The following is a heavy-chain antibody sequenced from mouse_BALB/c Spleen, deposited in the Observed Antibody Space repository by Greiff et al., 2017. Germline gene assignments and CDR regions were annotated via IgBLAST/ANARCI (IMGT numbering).Heavy chain of an antibody. CDR2: ISSGGST. D-gene: IGHD1-2*01. CDR3: AIFSLRHYSIDY. J-gene: IGHJ4*01. V-gene: IGHV5-6-5*01. CDR1: GFTFSSYA. Sequence: EVHLLESGGGLVKPGGSLKLSCAASGFTFSSYAMSWVRQTPEKRLEWVASISSGGSTYYPDSVKGRFTISRDNARNILYLQMSSLRSEDTSMSYCAIFSLRHYSIDYWGQGTSVTVSS.